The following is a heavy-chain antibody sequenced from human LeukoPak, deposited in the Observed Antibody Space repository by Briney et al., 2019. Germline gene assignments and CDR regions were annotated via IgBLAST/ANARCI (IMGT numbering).Heavy chain of an antibody. V-gene: IGHV1-18*01. CDR3: AKSVFDSRGDPYMDV. CDR2: ISAYNGNT. CDR1: GYTFTSYG. Sequence: ASVKVSCKASGYTFTSYGISWVRQAPGQGLEWMGWISAYNGNTNYAQKLQGRVTMTTDTSTSTAYMELRSLRSDDTAVYYCAKSVFDSRGDPYMDVWGKGTTVTISS. J-gene: IGHJ6*03. D-gene: IGHD3-22*01.